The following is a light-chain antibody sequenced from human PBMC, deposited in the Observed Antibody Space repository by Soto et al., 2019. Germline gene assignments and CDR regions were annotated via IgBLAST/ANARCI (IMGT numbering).Light chain of an antibody. V-gene: IGLV3-21*04. CDR3: HVWDSDRDHPV. CDR1: NIGSKS. J-gene: IGLJ2*01. CDR2: YEI. Sequence: SYELTQPPSVSVAPGKTAGITCGGNNIGSKSVHWYQQKSGQAPVLVIYYEIDRPSGIPERFSGSNYGNTATLTISSVEAGDEADYYCHVWDSDRDHPVFGGGTKVTVL.